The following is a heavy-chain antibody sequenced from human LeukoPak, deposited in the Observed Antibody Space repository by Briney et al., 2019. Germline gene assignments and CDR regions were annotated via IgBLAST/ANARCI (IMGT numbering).Heavy chain of an antibody. V-gene: IGHV5-51*01. D-gene: IGHD6-13*01. CDR1: GYSFISNW. CDR3: TRHDSSSWYNY. Sequence: GESLKISCKGSGYSFISNWIGWVRQMPGKGLEWMGIIYPGDSDTRYSPSFQGQVTISADKSISTAYLQWSSLKTSDTATYYCTRHDSSSWYNYWGQGTLVTVSS. J-gene: IGHJ4*02. CDR2: IYPGDSDT.